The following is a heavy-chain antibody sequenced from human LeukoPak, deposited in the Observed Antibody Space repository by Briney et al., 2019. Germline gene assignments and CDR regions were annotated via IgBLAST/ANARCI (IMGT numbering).Heavy chain of an antibody. CDR1: GYTFTSYD. J-gene: IGHJ3*02. V-gene: IGHV1-8*01. Sequence: GASVKVSCKASGYTFTSYDINWVRQATGQGLEWMGWMNPNSGNTGYAQKFQGRATMTRNTSISTAYMELSSLRSEDTAVYYCACSSAYYYDSSGGAFDIWGQGTMVTVSS. D-gene: IGHD3-22*01. CDR2: MNPNSGNT. CDR3: ACSSAYYYDSSGGAFDI.